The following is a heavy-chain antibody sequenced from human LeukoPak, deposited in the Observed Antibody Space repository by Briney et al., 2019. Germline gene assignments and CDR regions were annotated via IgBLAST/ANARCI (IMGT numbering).Heavy chain of an antibody. D-gene: IGHD1-26*01. CDR3: ARGAGAGDYFDY. J-gene: IGHJ4*02. CDR2: IIPIFGTA. CDR1: GGTFSSYA. V-gene: IGHV1-69*05. Sequence: ASVKVSCKASGGTFSSYAISWVRQAPGQGLEWMGGIIPIFGTANYAQKFQGWVTMTRDTSISTAYMELSRLRSDDTAVYYCARGAGAGDYFDYWGQGTLVTVSS.